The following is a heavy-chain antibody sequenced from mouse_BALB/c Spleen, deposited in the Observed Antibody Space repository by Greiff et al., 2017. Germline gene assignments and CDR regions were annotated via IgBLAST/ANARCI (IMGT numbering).Heavy chain of an antibody. CDR2: ISSGGSYT. J-gene: IGHJ3*01. V-gene: IGHV5-9-3*01. CDR1: GFTFSSYA. Sequence: EVQRVESGGGLVKPGGSLKLSCAASGFTFSSYAMSWVRQTPEKRLEWVATISSGGSYTYYPDSVKGRFTISRDNAKNTLYLQMSSLRSEDTAMYYCARQETTAAWFAYWGQGTLVTVSA. D-gene: IGHD1-2*01. CDR3: ARQETTAAWFAY.